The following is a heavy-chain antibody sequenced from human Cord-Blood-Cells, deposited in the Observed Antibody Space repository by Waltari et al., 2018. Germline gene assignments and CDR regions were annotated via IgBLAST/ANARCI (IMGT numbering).Heavy chain of an antibody. D-gene: IGHD3-3*01. CDR2: IYHSGST. Sequence: QVQLQESGPGLVKPSETLSLTCTVSGYSISSGYYWGWLRPPPGKGMAWIGSIYHSGSTYYNPSLKSRVTISVDTSKNQFSLKLSSVTAADTAVYYCARSPTYDFWSGYQPNHNWFDPWGQGTLVIVSS. J-gene: IGHJ5*02. CDR1: GYSISSGYY. CDR3: ARSPTYDFWSGYQPNHNWFDP. V-gene: IGHV4-38-2*02.